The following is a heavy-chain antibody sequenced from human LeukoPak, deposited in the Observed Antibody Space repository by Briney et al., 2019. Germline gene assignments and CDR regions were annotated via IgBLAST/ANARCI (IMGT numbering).Heavy chain of an antibody. CDR3: ASSNGAPTDTHYYYMNV. CDR2: IYSNGNT. V-gene: IGHV3-53*01. J-gene: IGHJ6*03. D-gene: IGHD4-11*01. CDR1: GFTVSSTY. Sequence: PGGSLRLSCEASGFTVSSTYMSWVRQAPGKGLEWVSAIYSNGNTYYTDPVKGRFTISRDNSRSTLDLQMNSLRAEDTAVYYCASSNGAPTDTHYYYMNVWGKGTTVTVSS.